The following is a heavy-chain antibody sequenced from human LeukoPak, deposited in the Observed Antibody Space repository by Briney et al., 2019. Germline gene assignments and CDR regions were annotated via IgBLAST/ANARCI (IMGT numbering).Heavy chain of an antibody. CDR3: ARSPSPVLLWFGELGLFDY. Sequence: GASVKVSCKASGYTFTGYYMHWVRQAPGQGLEWMGWINPNSGGTNYAQKFQGWVTMTRDTSISTAYMELSRLRSDDTAVYYCARSPSPVLLWFGELGLFDYWGQGTLVTVSS. D-gene: IGHD3-10*01. CDR2: INPNSGGT. CDR1: GYTFTGYY. V-gene: IGHV1-2*04. J-gene: IGHJ4*02.